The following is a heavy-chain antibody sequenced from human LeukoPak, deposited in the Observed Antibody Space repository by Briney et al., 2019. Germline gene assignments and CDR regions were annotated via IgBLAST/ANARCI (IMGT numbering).Heavy chain of an antibody. J-gene: IGHJ6*03. Sequence: SETLSLTCTVSGYSISSGYYWGWIRQPPGKGLEWIGEINHSGSTNYNPSLKSRVTISVDTSKNQFSLKLSSVTAADTAVYYCAREGKITMVRGVIRYYYMDVWGKGTTVTISS. CDR3: AREGKITMVRGVIRYYYMDV. CDR2: INHSGST. V-gene: IGHV4-38-2*02. CDR1: GYSISSGYY. D-gene: IGHD3-10*01.